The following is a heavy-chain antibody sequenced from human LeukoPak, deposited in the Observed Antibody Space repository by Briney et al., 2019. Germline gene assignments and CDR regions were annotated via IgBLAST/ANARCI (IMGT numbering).Heavy chain of an antibody. J-gene: IGHJ5*02. CDR3: ARDIAVSRSNWFDP. CDR2: IYYSGST. CDR1: GGSISSSSYY. V-gene: IGHV4-39*02. D-gene: IGHD6-19*01. Sequence: SETLSLTCTVSGGSISSSSYYWGWIRQPPGKGLEWIGSIYYSGSTYYNPSLKSRVTISVDTSKNQFSLKLSSVTAADTAVYYCARDIAVSRSNWFDPWGQGTLVTVSS.